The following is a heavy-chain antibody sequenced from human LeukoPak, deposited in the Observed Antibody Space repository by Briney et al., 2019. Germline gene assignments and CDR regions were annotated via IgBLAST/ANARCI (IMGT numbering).Heavy chain of an antibody. CDR2: INPNSGGT. CDR3: ARGLKYSSGWYRDRVPIDY. J-gene: IGHJ4*02. CDR1: GYTFTGYY. V-gene: IGHV1-2*06. D-gene: IGHD6-19*01. Sequence: ASVKVSCKASGYTFTGYYMHWVRQAPGQGLEWMGRINPNSGGTNYAQKFQGRVTMTRDTSISTAYMELSRLRSDDTAVYYCARGLKYSSGWYRDRVPIDYWGQGTLVTVSS.